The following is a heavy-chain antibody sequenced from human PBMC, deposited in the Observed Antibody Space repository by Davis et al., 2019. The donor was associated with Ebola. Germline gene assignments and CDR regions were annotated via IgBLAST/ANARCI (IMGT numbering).Heavy chain of an antibody. V-gene: IGHV4-61*01. Sequence: MPSETLSLTCTVSGGSASSGSYYWSWIRQPPGKGLEWIGYIYYSGSTNYNPSLKSRVTISVDTSKNQFSLKLSSVTAADTAVYYCAGGLLWFGELLNNWFDPWGQGTLVTVSS. CDR3: AGGLLWFGELLNNWFDP. CDR1: GGSASSGSYY. J-gene: IGHJ5*02. D-gene: IGHD3-10*01. CDR2: IYYSGST.